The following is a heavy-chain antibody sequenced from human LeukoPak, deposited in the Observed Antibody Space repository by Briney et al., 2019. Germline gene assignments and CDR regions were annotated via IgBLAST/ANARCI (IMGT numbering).Heavy chain of an antibody. CDR1: GFTFSNFA. Sequence: PGGSLILSCAASGFTFSNFAMHCVRQAPGKGLEWVSVISYDGSYKHYADSVKGRFTITRDTPKNTVYLQMNSLTVEDTAVYSCARAQHRGWGFDYWGQGTLVTVSS. J-gene: IGHJ4*02. CDR3: ARAQHRGWGFDY. CDR2: ISYDGSYK. D-gene: IGHD1-26*01. V-gene: IGHV3-30*04.